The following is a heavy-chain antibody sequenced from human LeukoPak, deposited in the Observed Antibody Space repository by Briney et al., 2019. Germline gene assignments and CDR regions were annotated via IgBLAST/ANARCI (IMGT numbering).Heavy chain of an antibody. D-gene: IGHD2-21*01. CDR3: ARALNVGGAHDAFDI. Sequence: GGSLRLSCAASGFTFSSYDMHWVRQATGKGLEWVSAIGTAGDTYYPGSVEGRFTISRENAKNSLYLQMNSLRAGDTAVYYCARALNVGGAHDAFDIWGQGTMVTVSS. J-gene: IGHJ3*02. V-gene: IGHV3-13*01. CDR1: GFTFSSYD. CDR2: IGTAGDT.